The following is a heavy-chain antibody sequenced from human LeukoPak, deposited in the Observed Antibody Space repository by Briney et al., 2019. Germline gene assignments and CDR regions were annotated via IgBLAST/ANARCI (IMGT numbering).Heavy chain of an antibody. CDR2: INEDGSNK. V-gene: IGHV3-7*01. CDR1: GFSFSNHY. J-gene: IGHJ4*02. D-gene: IGHD6-19*01. CDR3: TRVIVAVPGYFDYFDF. Sequence: GGSLRLSCTASGFSFSNHYMRGIRQAPGKGREGVANINEDGSNKWHLGSVKGRFTVSRDNARNSLYLQMNSLRVEETAVYYCTRVIVAVPGYFDYFDFWGQGVLVTVSS.